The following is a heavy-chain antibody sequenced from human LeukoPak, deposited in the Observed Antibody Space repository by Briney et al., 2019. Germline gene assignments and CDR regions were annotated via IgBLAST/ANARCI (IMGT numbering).Heavy chain of an antibody. CDR3: ARDGYSNSRYYYYGMDV. D-gene: IGHD4-11*01. CDR1: GGSFSGYY. Sequence: SETLSLTCAVYGGSFSGYYWSWLRQPPGKGLEWIGEINHSGSTNYNPSLKSRVTISVDTSKNQFSLKLSSVTAADTAVYYCARDGYSNSRYYYYGMDVWGQGTTVTVSS. J-gene: IGHJ6*02. V-gene: IGHV4-34*01. CDR2: INHSGST.